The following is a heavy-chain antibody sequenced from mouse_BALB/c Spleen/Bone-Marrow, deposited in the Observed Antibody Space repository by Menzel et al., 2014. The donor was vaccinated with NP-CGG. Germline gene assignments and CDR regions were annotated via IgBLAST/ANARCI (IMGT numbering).Heavy chain of an antibody. J-gene: IGHJ4*01. CDR1: GYTFTDYW. D-gene: IGHD2-4*01. CDR3: ARKYDYYYAMDY. Sequence: QVQLQQSGAELVMPGASVKMSCKASGYTFTDYWMHWVKQRPGQGLEWIGVIDTSDSYTSYNQKFKGKATLTVDESSSTAYMQLGSLTSEDSVVYYCARKYDYYYAMDYWGQGTSVTVSS. V-gene: IGHV1-69*01. CDR2: IDTSDSYT.